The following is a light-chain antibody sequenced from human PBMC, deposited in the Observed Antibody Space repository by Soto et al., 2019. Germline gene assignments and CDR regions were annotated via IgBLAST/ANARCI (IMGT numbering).Light chain of an antibody. CDR1: SGNVGGYNL. V-gene: IGLV2-23*02. J-gene: IGLJ1*01. CDR2: EVT. Sequence: QSALTQPASVSGSPGQSITIPCTGTSGNVGGYNLVSWYQQHPGKAPQLMIYEVTERPSGVSNRFSGSKSGNTASLTISGLQPDDEDDYYCCSYAGNSEVFGTGTKVTVL. CDR3: CSYAGNSEV.